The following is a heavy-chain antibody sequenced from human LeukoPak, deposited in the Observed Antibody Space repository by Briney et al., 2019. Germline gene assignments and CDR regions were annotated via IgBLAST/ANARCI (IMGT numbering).Heavy chain of an antibody. J-gene: IGHJ5*02. CDR2: ISGSGGST. D-gene: IGHD3-10*01. CDR1: GFTFSSYA. CDR3: AKVRVGSGWFDP. V-gene: IGHV3-23*01. Sequence: SGGSLRLSCAASGFTFSSYAMSWVRRAPGKGLEWVSAISGSGGSTYYADSVKGRFTISRDNSKNTLYLQMNSLRAEDTAVYYCAKVRVGSGWFDPWGQGTLVTVSS.